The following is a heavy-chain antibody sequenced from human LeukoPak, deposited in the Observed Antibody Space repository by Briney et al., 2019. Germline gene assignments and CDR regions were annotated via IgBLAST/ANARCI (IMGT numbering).Heavy chain of an antibody. CDR1: GGSISSGDYY. Sequence: SETLSLTCTVSGGSISSGDYYWSWIRQPPGKGLEWIGYIYYSGSTYYNPSLKSRVTISVDTSKSQFSLKLSSVTAADTAVYYCARGFGFGELSNWGQGTLVTVSS. CDR3: ARGFGFGELSN. CDR2: IYYSGST. D-gene: IGHD3-10*01. V-gene: IGHV4-30-4*01. J-gene: IGHJ4*02.